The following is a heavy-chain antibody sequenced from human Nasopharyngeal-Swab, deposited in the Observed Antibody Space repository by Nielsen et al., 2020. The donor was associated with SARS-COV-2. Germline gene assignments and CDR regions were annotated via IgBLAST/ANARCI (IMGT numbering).Heavy chain of an antibody. D-gene: IGHD6-19*01. Sequence: GGSLRLSWAASGFTFSSYAMNWVRQAPGKGLEWVSSISSSSYIYYADSVKGRFTISRDNAKNSLYLQMNSLRAEDTAVYYCARVSSSGWDRGYFDYWGQGTLVTVSS. CDR2: ISSSSYI. CDR3: ARVSSSGWDRGYFDY. CDR1: GFTFSSYA. J-gene: IGHJ4*02. V-gene: IGHV3-21*01.